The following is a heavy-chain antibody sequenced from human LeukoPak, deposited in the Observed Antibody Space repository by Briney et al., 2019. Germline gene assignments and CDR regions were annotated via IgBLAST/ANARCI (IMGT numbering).Heavy chain of an antibody. D-gene: IGHD1-26*01. CDR2: IIPILGIA. Sequence: SVKVSCKASGGTFSSYTISWVRQAPGQGLEWMGRIIPILGIANYAQKFQGRVTITADKSTSTAYMELSSLRSEDTAVYYCATTSLVGIVGAGGAFDIWGQGTMVTVSS. CDR3: ATTSLVGIVGAGGAFDI. CDR1: GGTFSSYT. J-gene: IGHJ3*02. V-gene: IGHV1-69*02.